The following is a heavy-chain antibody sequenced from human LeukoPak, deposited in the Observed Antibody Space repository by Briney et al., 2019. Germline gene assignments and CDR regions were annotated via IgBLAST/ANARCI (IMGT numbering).Heavy chain of an antibody. J-gene: IGHJ3*02. CDR2: ISAYNGNT. V-gene: IGHV1-18*01. CDR3: ARLFSVGYDSSAPLAFDI. Sequence: SAVNVSCKASGYTFTSYGISWVRQAPGQGLEWMGWISAYNGNTNYAQKLQGRVTMTTDTSTSTAYMELRSLRSDDTAVYYCARLFSVGYDSSAPLAFDIWGQGTMVTVSS. D-gene: IGHD3-22*01. CDR1: GYTFTSYG.